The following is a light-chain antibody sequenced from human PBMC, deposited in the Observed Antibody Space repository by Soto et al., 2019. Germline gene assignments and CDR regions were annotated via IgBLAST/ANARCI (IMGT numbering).Light chain of an antibody. V-gene: IGLV2-14*01. Sequence: QSVLTQPASVSGSPGQSITISCTGTSSDVGGYNYVSWYQQHPGKAPKLMIYEVSNRPSGVSNRFSGSKSGNTASLTISGLQAEDEADYYCSSYAGSNNLHVLFGGGTKVTVL. CDR1: SSDVGGYNY. CDR2: EVS. J-gene: IGLJ2*01. CDR3: SSYAGSNNLHVL.